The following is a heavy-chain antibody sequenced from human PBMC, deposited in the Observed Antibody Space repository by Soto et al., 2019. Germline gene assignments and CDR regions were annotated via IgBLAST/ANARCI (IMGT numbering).Heavy chain of an antibody. CDR2: IIPIFGTA. V-gene: IGHV1-69*13. CDR3: ARAEQQLPKWEPLRPFDY. J-gene: IGHJ4*02. CDR1: GGTFSSYA. Sequence: VASVKVSCKASGGTFSSYAISWVRQAPGQGLEWMGGIIPIFGTANYAQKFQGRVTITADESTSTAYMELSSLRSEDTAVYYCARAEQQLPKWEPLRPFDYWGQGTLVTVSS. D-gene: IGHD6-13*01.